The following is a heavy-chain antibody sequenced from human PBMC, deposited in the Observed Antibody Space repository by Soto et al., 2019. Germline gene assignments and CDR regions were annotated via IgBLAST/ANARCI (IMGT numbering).Heavy chain of an antibody. CDR1: GGSVSNKTYY. D-gene: IGHD4-17*01. J-gene: IGHJ4*02. CDR3: ARTTAVPNTLRSRYFFDY. Sequence: SETLSLTCSVSGGSVSNKTYYWSWIRQPPGKRLEWIGYVYYSGTTNYNPSPKSRVTISVDLSKNQFSLRLSSVTTADTALYYCARTTAVPNTLRSRYFFDYWGQGTLVTVSS. V-gene: IGHV4-61*01. CDR2: VYYSGTT.